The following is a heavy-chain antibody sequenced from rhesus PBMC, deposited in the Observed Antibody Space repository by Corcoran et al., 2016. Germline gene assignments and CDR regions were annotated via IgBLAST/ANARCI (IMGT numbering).Heavy chain of an antibody. J-gene: IGHJ4*01. Sequence: QLQLQESGPGLVKPSETLSLTCAVSGGSISSNYWSWIRQPPGKGLEWIGYIYGSGSSTNYNPSLKSRVTLSVDTSKNQLSLKLSSVTAADTAVYYCASGDEYSYYWGQGVLVTVSS. D-gene: IGHD3-34*01. CDR2: IYGSGSST. V-gene: IGHV4S11*01. CDR1: GGSISSNY. CDR3: ASGDEYSYY.